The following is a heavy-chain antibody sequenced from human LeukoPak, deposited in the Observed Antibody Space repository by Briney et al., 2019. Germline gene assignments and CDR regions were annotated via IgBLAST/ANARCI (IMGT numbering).Heavy chain of an antibody. Sequence: PSETLSLTCAVYGGSFSGYYWSWIRQPPGKGLEWIGEINHSGSTNYNPSLKSRVTISVDTSKNQFSLKLSSVTAADTAVYYCARVDPTSRSGYAGYAFDIWGQGTMVTVSS. CDR1: GGSFSGYY. D-gene: IGHD5-12*01. CDR2: INHSGST. J-gene: IGHJ3*02. V-gene: IGHV4-34*01. CDR3: ARVDPTSRSGYAGYAFDI.